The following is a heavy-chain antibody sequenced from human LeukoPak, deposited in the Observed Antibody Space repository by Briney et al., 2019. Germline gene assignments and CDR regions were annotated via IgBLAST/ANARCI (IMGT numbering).Heavy chain of an antibody. CDR3: AKSPGGYYPVYFDY. Sequence: GRSLRHSCAPSGFTFSSDGMHWDRQAPGKGLEWLAVISYDGSNQYYPDSVKGRFTISRDNSKNTLFLQMNSLRADDTAVYYCAKSPGGYYPVYFDYWGQETHVTVSS. CDR1: GFTFSSDG. D-gene: IGHD3-22*01. J-gene: IGHJ4*02. CDR2: ISYDGSNQ. V-gene: IGHV3-30*18.